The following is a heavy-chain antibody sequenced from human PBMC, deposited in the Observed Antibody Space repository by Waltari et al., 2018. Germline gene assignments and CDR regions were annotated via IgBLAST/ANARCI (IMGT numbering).Heavy chain of an antibody. Sequence: QVQLQESGPGLVKPSENLSLTCPVSGGSISSHYWSWIRQPPGKGLEWIGYIYYSGSTNYNTSLKSRVTISIDTSKNQFSLKLSSVTAADTAVYYCARGDWLFDYWGQGTLVTVSS. V-gene: IGHV4-59*11. CDR1: GGSISSHY. CDR2: IYYSGST. CDR3: ARGDWLFDY. J-gene: IGHJ4*02. D-gene: IGHD3-9*01.